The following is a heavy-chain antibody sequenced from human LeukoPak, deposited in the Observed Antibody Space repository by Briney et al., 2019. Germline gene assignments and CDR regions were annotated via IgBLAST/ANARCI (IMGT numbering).Heavy chain of an antibody. CDR3: ATPIHSSSSIGDGY. D-gene: IGHD6-6*01. CDR2: IIPIFGTA. J-gene: IGHJ4*02. Sequence: ASVKVSCKASGGTFSSYAISWVRQAPGQGLEWMGGIIPIFGTANYAQKFQGRVTITADESTSTAYMELSSLRSEDTAVYYCATPIHSSSSIGDGYWPQGTLVTVSS. V-gene: IGHV1-69*13. CDR1: GGTFSSYA.